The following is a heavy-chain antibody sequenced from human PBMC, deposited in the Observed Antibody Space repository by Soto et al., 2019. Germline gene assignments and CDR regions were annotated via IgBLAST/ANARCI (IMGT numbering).Heavy chain of an antibody. CDR1: GFTFGSCG. D-gene: IGHD1-1*01. Sequence: LRLSCVASGFTFGSCGMNWVRQAPGKGLEWVAGVSPHGANTYYADSVRGRFIISRDDSRNTVSLDMNSLRGDDSAVYYCATEGAKTTWNFDYWGQGTVVTVSS. V-gene: IGHV3-23*01. J-gene: IGHJ4*02. CDR2: VSPHGANT. CDR3: ATEGAKTTWNFDY.